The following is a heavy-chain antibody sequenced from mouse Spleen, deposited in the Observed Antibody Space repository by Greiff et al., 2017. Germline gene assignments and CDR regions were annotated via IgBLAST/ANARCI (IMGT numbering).Heavy chain of an antibody. Sequence: QVQLQQPGAELVKPGASVKMSCKASGYTFTSYWITWVKQRPGQGLEWIGDIYPGSGSTNYNEKFKSKATLTVDTSSSTAYMQLSSLTSEDSAVYYCARSGGYDLYYAMDYWGQGTSVTVSS. J-gene: IGHJ4*01. CDR1: GYTFTSYW. V-gene: IGHV1-55*01. D-gene: IGHD2-2*01. CDR2: IYPGSGST. CDR3: ARSGGYDLYYAMDY.